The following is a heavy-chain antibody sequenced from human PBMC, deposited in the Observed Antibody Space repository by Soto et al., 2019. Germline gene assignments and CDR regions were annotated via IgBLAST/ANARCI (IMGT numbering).Heavy chain of an antibody. V-gene: IGHV1-18*01. D-gene: IGHD2-15*01. Sequence: QVQLVQSGAEVKKPGASVKVSCKASGYTFTSYGISWVRQAPGQGLEWMGWISAYNGNTNYSQKLQGRGTMTTDTSTSTADMAVRSLRSDDTAVYYCARDGALAENYYYYGMDVWGQGTTVTVSS. CDR1: GYTFTSYG. CDR3: ARDGALAENYYYYGMDV. CDR2: ISAYNGNT. J-gene: IGHJ6*02.